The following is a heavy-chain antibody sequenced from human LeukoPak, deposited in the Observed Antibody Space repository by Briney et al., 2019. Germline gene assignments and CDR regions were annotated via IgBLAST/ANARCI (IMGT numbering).Heavy chain of an antibody. CDR3: ASMTTVTLDDAFDI. J-gene: IGHJ3*02. CDR2: IWYDGSKS. D-gene: IGHD4-17*01. CDR1: GFIFSSYG. V-gene: IGHV3-33*01. Sequence: WGSLRHSCAASGFIFSSYGMHWVRQAPGKGLEWVALIWYDGSKSHHADSVKGRFTISRDNSKITLYLRMNSLRAEDTAVYYCASMTTVTLDDAFDIWGQGTMVTVSS.